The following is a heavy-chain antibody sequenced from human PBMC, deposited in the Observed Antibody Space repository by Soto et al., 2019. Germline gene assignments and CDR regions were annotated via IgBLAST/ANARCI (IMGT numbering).Heavy chain of an antibody. CDR3: TTGSRGWINLWPHFDY. D-gene: IGHD5-12*01. Sequence: EVQLVESGGGLVKPGGSLKLSCAASGFTFSDAWMSWVRQAPGKGLEWVGRIQSKADGATTDYAAPVKGRFNISREDSKNTLYLQMNRLKTEDTAVYYCTTGSRGWINLWPHFDYWGQGALVTVSS. J-gene: IGHJ4*02. CDR2: IQSKADGATT. V-gene: IGHV3-15*01. CDR1: GFTFSDAW.